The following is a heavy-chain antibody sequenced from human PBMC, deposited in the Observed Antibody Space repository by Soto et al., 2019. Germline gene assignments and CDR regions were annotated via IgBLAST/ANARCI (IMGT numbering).Heavy chain of an antibody. V-gene: IGHV4-39*01. D-gene: IGHD3-10*01. CDR3: AYGSGSAWIDF. CDR2: AYFSGGNT. J-gene: IGHJ4*02. Sequence: PSETLSLTCSVSGDSMRGYHFYWSWIRQAPGKGLEWIGSAYFSGGNTYYNPSLKSRVSIFVDTSKNEFSLRLTSLTAADTAVYFCAYGSGSAWIDFWGQGTLVTVSS. CDR1: GDSMRGYHFY.